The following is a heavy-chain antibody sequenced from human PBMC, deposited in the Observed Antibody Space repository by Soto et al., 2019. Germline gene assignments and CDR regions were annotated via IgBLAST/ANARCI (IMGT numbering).Heavy chain of an antibody. Sequence: QVQLQESGPGLVKPSETLSLTCTVSGGSISSYYWSWIRQPPGKGLEWIGYIYYSGSTNYNPSLKGRVTISVDTSKNQFSRKLSSGPAADTAVYYWARVGYCSGGSCDYCFDPWGQGPLVTVSS. CDR1: GGSISSYY. D-gene: IGHD2-15*01. CDR3: ARVGYCSGGSCDYCFDP. CDR2: IYYSGST. J-gene: IGHJ5*02. V-gene: IGHV4-59*01.